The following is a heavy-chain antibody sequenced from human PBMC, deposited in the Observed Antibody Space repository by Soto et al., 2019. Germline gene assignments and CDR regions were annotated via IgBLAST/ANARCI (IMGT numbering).Heavy chain of an antibody. V-gene: IGHV3-30-3*01. Sequence: GGSLRLSCAASGFTFSSYAMHWVRQAPGKGLEWVAVISYDGSNKYYADSVKGRFTISRDNSKNTLYLQMNSLRPDDTAVYKCAKDQFSSPLMGFYYGMDVWGQGTTVTVSS. CDR2: ISYDGSNK. D-gene: IGHD6-6*01. J-gene: IGHJ6*02. CDR1: GFTFSSYA. CDR3: AKDQFSSPLMGFYYGMDV.